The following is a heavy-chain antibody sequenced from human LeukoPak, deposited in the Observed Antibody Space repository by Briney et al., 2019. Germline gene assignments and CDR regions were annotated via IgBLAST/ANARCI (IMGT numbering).Heavy chain of an antibody. V-gene: IGHV3-30*01. Sequence: GGSLRLSCAASGFTFSSYAMHWVRQAPGKGLEWVAVISYDGSNKYYAASVKGRFTISRDNSKNTLYLQMNRLRAEDTVVYYCARYDSYGYFDYWGQGTLVTVSS. J-gene: IGHJ4*02. CDR1: GFTFSSYA. CDR2: ISYDGSNK. D-gene: IGHD5-18*01. CDR3: ARYDSYGYFDY.